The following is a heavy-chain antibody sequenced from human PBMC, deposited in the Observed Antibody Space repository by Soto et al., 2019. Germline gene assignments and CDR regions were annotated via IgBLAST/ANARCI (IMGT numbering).Heavy chain of an antibody. CDR2: IYSSGST. CDR1: SDSXSSSSYT. D-gene: IGHD2-2*01. Sequence: PSETLSLTCTVSSDSXSSSSYTWGWIRQPPGKGPEWIGSIYSSGSTYYNPSLNSRVTVSVDTSKNQFSLKVTSVTAADTAVYYCARLYGYCIRNSCHGHYAMDVWGQGTTVTVSS. V-gene: IGHV4-39*01. CDR3: ARLYGYCIRNSCHGHYAMDV. J-gene: IGHJ6*02.